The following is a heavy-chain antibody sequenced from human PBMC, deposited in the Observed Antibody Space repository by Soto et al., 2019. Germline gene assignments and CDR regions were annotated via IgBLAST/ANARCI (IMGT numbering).Heavy chain of an antibody. V-gene: IGHV4-30-4*01. CDR3: ARGPDLYCSGGSCYFDY. CDR1: GGSISSGDYY. Sequence: SETLSLTCTVSGGSISSGDYYWSWIRQPPGKGLEWIGYIYYSGSTYYNPSLKSRVTISVDTSKNQFSLKLSSVTAADTAVYYCARGPDLYCSGGSCYFDYWGQGTLVTVSS. D-gene: IGHD2-15*01. J-gene: IGHJ4*02. CDR2: IYYSGST.